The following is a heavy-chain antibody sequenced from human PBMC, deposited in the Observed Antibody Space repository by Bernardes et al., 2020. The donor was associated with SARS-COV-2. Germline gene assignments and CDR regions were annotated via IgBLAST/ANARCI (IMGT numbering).Heavy chain of an antibody. J-gene: IGHJ4*01. CDR2: VSGNGAGT. CDR3: AKDLRETMYGLGFDD. Sequence: GGSLRLSCAASGFTLSNYAMSWVRQAPGEGLEWVSGVSGNGAGTYYADSVKGRFTVYRDNSKNTLSLQMNSLRAEDTAVYFCAKDLRETMYGLGFDDWGHGTLVTVSS. CDR1: GFTLSNYA. D-gene: IGHD3-10*01. V-gene: IGHV3-23*01.